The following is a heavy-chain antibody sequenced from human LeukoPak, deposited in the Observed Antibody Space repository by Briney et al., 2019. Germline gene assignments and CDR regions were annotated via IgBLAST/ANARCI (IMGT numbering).Heavy chain of an antibody. J-gene: IGHJ4*02. D-gene: IGHD5-18*01. V-gene: IGHV3-48*03. CDR3: ARDPRGYSSGSDDF. CDR2: ISNSGSTI. Sequence: GGSLRLSCAASGFTFSSYEMNWVRQAPKKGLEWVSYISNSGSTIYYADSVKGRFTISRDNAKNSLYLQMNSLRADDTAAYYCARDPRGYSSGSDDFWGQGTLVTVSS. CDR1: GFTFSSYE.